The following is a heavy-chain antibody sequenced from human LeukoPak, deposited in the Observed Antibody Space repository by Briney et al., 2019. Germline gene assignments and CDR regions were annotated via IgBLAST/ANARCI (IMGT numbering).Heavy chain of an antibody. D-gene: IGHD3-16*01. CDR2: ISGSGVST. CDR1: GFTFSSYA. J-gene: IGHJ4*02. Sequence: GGSLRLSCAASGFTFSSYAMSWVRQAPGKGLEWVSGISGSGVSTYYADSVKGRFTISRDNSKNTLYVQMNSLRAEDTTVYYCAKRTSGGSSGYSFDYWGQGTLVTVSS. V-gene: IGHV3-23*01. CDR3: AKRTSGGSSGYSFDY.